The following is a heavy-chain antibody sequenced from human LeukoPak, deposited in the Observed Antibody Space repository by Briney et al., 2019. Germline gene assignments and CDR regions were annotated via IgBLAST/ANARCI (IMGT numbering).Heavy chain of an antibody. CDR3: AKDGDQWELNYYYYMDV. Sequence: PGGSLRLSCAASGFTFSDYYMSWIRQAPGKGLEWVSYISSSGSTIYYADSVKGRFTISRDNSKNTLYLQMNSLRAEDTAVYYCAKDGDQWELNYYYYMDVWGKGTTVTISS. CDR1: GFTFSDYY. J-gene: IGHJ6*03. V-gene: IGHV3-11*04. D-gene: IGHD1-26*01. CDR2: ISSSGSTI.